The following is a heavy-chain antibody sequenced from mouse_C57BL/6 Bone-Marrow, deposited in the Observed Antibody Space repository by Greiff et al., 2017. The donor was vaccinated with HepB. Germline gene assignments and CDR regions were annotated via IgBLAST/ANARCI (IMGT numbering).Heavy chain of an antibody. CDR3: TEGSSGYAWFAY. V-gene: IGHV6-3*01. CDR1: GFTFSNYW. Sequence: EVKLMESGGGLVQPGGSMKLSCVASGFTFSNYWMNWVRQSPEKGLEWVAQIRLKSDNYATHYAESVKGRFTISRDDSKSSVYLQMNNLRAEDTGIYYCTEGSSGYAWFAYWGQGTLVTVSA. CDR2: IRLKSDNYAT. J-gene: IGHJ3*01. D-gene: IGHD3-2*02.